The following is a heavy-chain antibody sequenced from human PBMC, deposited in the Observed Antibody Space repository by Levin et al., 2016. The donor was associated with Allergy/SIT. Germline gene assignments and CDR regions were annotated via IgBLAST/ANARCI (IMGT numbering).Heavy chain of an antibody. J-gene: IGHJ5*02. Sequence: LRLSCTVSGDSISNGGYYWTWIRQLPGKGLEWIGYIFYSGTTHYNPSLKSRVTISTDTSKNHFSLMLTSVTAADTAVYFCARDLGVWRWFDPWGQGTLVTVSS. D-gene: IGHD3-16*01. V-gene: IGHV4-31*03. CDR1: GDSISNGGYY. CDR2: IFYSGTT. CDR3: ARDLGVWRWFDP.